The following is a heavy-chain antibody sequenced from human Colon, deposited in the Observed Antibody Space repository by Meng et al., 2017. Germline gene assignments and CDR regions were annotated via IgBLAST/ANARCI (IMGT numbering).Heavy chain of an antibody. J-gene: IGHJ1*01. CDR3: ARENPLTGGITRVQDY. D-gene: IGHD2-8*02. Sequence: SVPGLLKPLEPLSLISMVVGCPTSALYWRWDRRPACKGLDRMWRSSTSRTTNYNPTLNSRVTMSADTSKFHFSMNLTPVSAADTAVYYCARENPLTGGITRVQDYWGQGTLVTVSS. CDR1: GCPTSALY. V-gene: IGHV4-4*07. CDR2: SSTSRTT.